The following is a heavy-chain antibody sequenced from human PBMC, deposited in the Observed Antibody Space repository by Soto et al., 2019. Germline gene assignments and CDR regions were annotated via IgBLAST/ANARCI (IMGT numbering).Heavy chain of an antibody. CDR3: AQEMVNMGIVFDL. CDR2: VSFDGSKK. Sequence: QEQLVESGGGVVQPGRSLRLSCVVSGFTFSTYGMHWVRQAPGKGLEWVAVVSFDGSKKYTTDSVKGRFTISRDNSKNALHLQMNNLRPDDTAVYYCAQEMVNMGIVFDLWGQGTLVTVSS. D-gene: IGHD2-21*01. J-gene: IGHJ4*02. V-gene: IGHV3-30*18. CDR1: GFTFSTYG.